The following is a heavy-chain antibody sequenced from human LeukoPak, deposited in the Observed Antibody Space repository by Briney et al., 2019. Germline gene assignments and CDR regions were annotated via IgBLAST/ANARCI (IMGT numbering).Heavy chain of an antibody. CDR2: ISAYNGNT. CDR3: ARDKPPWLVELPIDY. CDR1: GYTFTSYG. D-gene: IGHD1-7*01. J-gene: IGHJ4*02. V-gene: IGHV1-18*01. Sequence: ASVKVSCKASGYTFTSYGISWVRQAPGQGLEWMGWISAYNGNTNYAQKLQGRVTMTTDTSTSTAYMELRSLRSDDTAVYYCARDKPPWLVELPIDYWGQGTLVSVSS.